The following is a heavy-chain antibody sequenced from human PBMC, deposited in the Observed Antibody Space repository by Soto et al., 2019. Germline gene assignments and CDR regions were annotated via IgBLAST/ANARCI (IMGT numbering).Heavy chain of an antibody. CDR1: GFTFSSYA. D-gene: IGHD3-3*01. CDR2: ISGSGGST. Sequence: GGSLRLSCAASGFTFSSYAMSWVRQAPGKGLEWVSAISGSGGSTYYADSVKGRFTISRDNSKNTLYLQMNSLRAEDTAVYYCAYPNYDFWSGYSLEYFQHWGQGTLVTVSS. V-gene: IGHV3-23*01. CDR3: AYPNYDFWSGYSLEYFQH. J-gene: IGHJ1*01.